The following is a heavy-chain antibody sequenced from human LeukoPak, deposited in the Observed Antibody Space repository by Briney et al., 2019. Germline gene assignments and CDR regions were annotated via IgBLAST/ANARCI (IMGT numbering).Heavy chain of an antibody. J-gene: IGHJ4*02. CDR3: VRRNPITYLFEC. V-gene: IGHV5-51*01. Sequence: GESLKISCKGSGYSFTSFWIGWLRQMPGKGLEWMGIICPGDSDTRYSPSFQGQVTISADKSISTAYLQWSSLRASDTAMFYCVRRNPITYLFECWGQGTPVTVSS. CDR1: GYSFTSFW. D-gene: IGHD1-14*01. CDR2: ICPGDSDT.